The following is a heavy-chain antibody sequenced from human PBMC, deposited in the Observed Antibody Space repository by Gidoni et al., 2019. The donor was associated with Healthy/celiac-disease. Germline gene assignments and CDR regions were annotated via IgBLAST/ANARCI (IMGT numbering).Heavy chain of an antibody. CDR2: MCNSGST. CDR3: ARGPPGGGAPFDI. D-gene: IGHD1-26*01. CDR1: GGSISSGGYY. V-gene: IGHV4-31*01. J-gene: IGHJ3*02. Sequence: QVQLQESGPGLVKPSQTLSLTRTVPGGSISSGGYYWSWIRQHPGKGLEWIGYMCNSGSTYYNPSLKSLVTITVDTSKNQFSLKLSSVTAADTAVYYCARGPPGGGAPFDIWGQGTMVTVSS.